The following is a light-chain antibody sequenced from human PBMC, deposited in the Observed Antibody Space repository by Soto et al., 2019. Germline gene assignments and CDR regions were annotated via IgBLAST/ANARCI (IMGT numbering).Light chain of an antibody. V-gene: IGKV1-5*01. CDR2: GAS. CDR1: QSIRYY. J-gene: IGKJ1*01. Sequence: DIPLTQSPPTLSASVGARVNITCRASQSIRYYLAWYQPIPGKAPTLLIYGASSLQSGVPSRFSRSESGTEFTLNISSLQHDDLATYFCQHYNGYSQPFGQGAKVEIK. CDR3: QHYNGYSQP.